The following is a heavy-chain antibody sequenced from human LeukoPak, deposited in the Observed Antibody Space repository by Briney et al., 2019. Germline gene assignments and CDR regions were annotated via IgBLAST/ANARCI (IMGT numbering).Heavy chain of an antibody. D-gene: IGHD6-13*01. CDR1: GGSISSYY. CDR2: IYYSGST. J-gene: IGHJ5*02. V-gene: IGHV4-59*08. Sequence: SETLSLTCTVSGGSISSYYWSWIRQPPGKGLEWIGYIYYSGSTNYIPSLKSRVTISVDTSKNQFSLKLSSVTAADTAVYYCARRVRGSSSKDNWFDPWGQGTLVTVSS. CDR3: ARRVRGSSSKDNWFDP.